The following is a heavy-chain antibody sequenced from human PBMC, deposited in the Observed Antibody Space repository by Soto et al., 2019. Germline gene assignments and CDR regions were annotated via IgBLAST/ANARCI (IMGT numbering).Heavy chain of an antibody. CDR2: ISYDGSNK. CDR3: AKGLMITPFKGAFDI. V-gene: IGHV3-30-3*01. D-gene: IGHD2-8*01. J-gene: IGHJ3*02. CDR1: GFTFSSYA. Sequence: LRLSCAASGFTFSSYAMHWVRQAPGKGLEWVAVISYDGSNKYYADSVKGRFTISRDNSKNTLYLQMNSLRAEDTAGYYFAKGLMITPFKGAFDIWGQGTMVTVS.